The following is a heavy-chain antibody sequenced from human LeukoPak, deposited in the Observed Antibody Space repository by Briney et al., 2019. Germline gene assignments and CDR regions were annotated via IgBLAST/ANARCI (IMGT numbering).Heavy chain of an antibody. CDR1: GFTFSSYA. CDR2: ISGSGGST. J-gene: IGHJ4*02. V-gene: IGHV3-23*01. Sequence: GGSLRLSCAASGFTFSSYAMSWVRQAPGKGLEWVSAISGSGGSTYYADSVKGRFTISRDNSKNTLYLQMNSLRAEDTAVHYCAKVSLSIAVAGDLDYWGQGTLVTVSS. D-gene: IGHD6-19*01. CDR3: AKVSLSIAVAGDLDY.